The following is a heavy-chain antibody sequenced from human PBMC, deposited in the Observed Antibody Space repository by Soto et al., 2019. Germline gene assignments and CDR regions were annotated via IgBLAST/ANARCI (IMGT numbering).Heavy chain of an antibody. J-gene: IGHJ4*02. D-gene: IGHD3-22*01. Sequence: QITLKESGPTLVKPTQTLTLTCTFSGFSLSTSGVGVGWIRQPPGKALEWLALIYWDDDKRYSPSLKSRLTSPKDHSKNQVVLTMTNMDPVDTATYYCAHIRDSSGYYYVFDYWGQGTLVTVSS. V-gene: IGHV2-5*02. CDR2: IYWDDDK. CDR3: AHIRDSSGYYYVFDY. CDR1: GFSLSTSGVG.